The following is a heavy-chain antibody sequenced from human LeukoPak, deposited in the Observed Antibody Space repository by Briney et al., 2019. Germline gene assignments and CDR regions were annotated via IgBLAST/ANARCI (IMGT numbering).Heavy chain of an antibody. CDR3: ARGRRVPAVMSIDAFDI. CDR2: ISYDGSNK. J-gene: IGHJ3*02. Sequence: GESLRLSCAASGFTFSTYGMHRVRQAPGKGLEWVAVISYDGSNKYYADSVKGRFTISRDNSKNTLFLQMNSLRAEDTAVYYCARGRRVPAVMSIDAFDIWGQGTMVTVSS. V-gene: IGHV3-30*19. D-gene: IGHD2-2*01. CDR1: GFTFSTYG.